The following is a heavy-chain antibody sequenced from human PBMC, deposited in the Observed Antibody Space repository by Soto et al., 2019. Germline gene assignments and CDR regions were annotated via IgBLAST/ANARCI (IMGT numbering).Heavy chain of an antibody. CDR2: ISGSGGST. V-gene: IGHV3-23*01. D-gene: IGHD2-2*01. J-gene: IGHJ6*03. CDR1: GFTFSSYA. Sequence: GGSLRLSCAASGFTFSSYAMSWVRQAPGKGLEWVSAISGSGGSTYYADSVKGRFTISRDNSKNTLYLQMNSLRAEDTAVYYCAKREYQLPKDYYYYYMDVWGKGTTVTVSS. CDR3: AKREYQLPKDYYYYYMDV.